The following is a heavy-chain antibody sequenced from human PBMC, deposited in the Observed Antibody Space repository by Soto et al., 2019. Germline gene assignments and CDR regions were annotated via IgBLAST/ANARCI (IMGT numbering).Heavy chain of an antibody. J-gene: IGHJ5*02. D-gene: IGHD5-12*01. CDR2: INGDGSTA. CDR3: VSDCPTNLEDADTVASWFDP. CDR1: GFNFNFYW. Sequence: EVLLVESGGGLVQPGGSLRLSCAASGFNFNFYWMHWVRQAPGKGLVWVSRINGDGSTADYADSVKGRFTISRDNAKNTLFLQMDSLRVEDTAVYYCVSDCPTNLEDADTVASWFDPWGQGTLVTVSS. V-gene: IGHV3-74*01.